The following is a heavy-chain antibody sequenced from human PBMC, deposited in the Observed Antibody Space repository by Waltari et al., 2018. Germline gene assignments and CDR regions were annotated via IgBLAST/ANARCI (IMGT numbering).Heavy chain of an antibody. V-gene: IGHV3-30-3*01. CDR1: GFTLRTFA. Sequence: QVHLVELGGGVVQPGTSLRLSCAAPGFTLRTFAMRWVRQAPGKGLEWVAVISYDGSIKYNAISVKGRFTISRDASKNTLYLQMSGLRVEDTAVYYCARWSYIYSFDSWGQGTQVTVSS. D-gene: IGHD1-26*01. CDR3: ARWSYIYSFDS. CDR2: ISYDGSIK. J-gene: IGHJ4*02.